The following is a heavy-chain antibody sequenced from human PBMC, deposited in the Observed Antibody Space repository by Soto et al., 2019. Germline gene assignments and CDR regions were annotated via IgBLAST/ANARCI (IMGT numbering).Heavy chain of an antibody. J-gene: IGHJ6*02. D-gene: IGHD3-9*01. V-gene: IGHV5-51*01. CDR2: IYPGDSDT. CDR1: GYSFTSYW. Sequence: LGESLKISCKGSGYSFTSYWIGWVRQMPGKGLEWMGIIYPGDSDTRYSPSFQGQVTISADKSISTAYLQWSSLKASDTALYYCARRYYDILTGLYGMDVWGQGTTVTVSS. CDR3: ARRYYDILTGLYGMDV.